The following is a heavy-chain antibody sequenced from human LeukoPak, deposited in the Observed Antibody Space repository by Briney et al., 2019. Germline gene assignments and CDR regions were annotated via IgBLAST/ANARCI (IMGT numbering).Heavy chain of an antibody. D-gene: IGHD6-6*01. J-gene: IGHJ5*02. Sequence: SETLSLTCTVSGGSISSSSYYWGWIRQPPGKGLGWIGSIYYSGSTYYNPSLKSRVTISVDTSKNQFSLKLSSVTAADTAVYYCARESAPLNWFDPWGQGTLVTVSS. CDR3: ARESAPLNWFDP. CDR1: GGSISSSSYY. CDR2: IYYSGST. V-gene: IGHV4-39*07.